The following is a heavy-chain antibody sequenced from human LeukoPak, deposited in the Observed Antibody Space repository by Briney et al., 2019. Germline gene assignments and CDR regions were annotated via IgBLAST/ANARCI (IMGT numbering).Heavy chain of an antibody. D-gene: IGHD4-17*01. J-gene: IGHJ4*02. CDR3: ARGDDYGDLMVGFDY. V-gene: IGHV3-11*01. CDR2: ISSSGSTI. Sequence: GGYLRLSCAASGFTFSDYYMSWIRQAPGKGLEWVSYISSSGSTIYYADSVKGRFTISRDNAKNSLYLQMNSLRAEDTAVYYCARGDDYGDLMVGFDYWGQGTLVTVSS. CDR1: GFTFSDYY.